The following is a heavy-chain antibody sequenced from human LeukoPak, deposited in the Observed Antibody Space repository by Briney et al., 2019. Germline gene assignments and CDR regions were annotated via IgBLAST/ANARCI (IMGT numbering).Heavy chain of an antibody. CDR1: GGSISSYY. CDR3: ARGQQLERYYFDF. J-gene: IGHJ4*02. V-gene: IGHV4-59*01. D-gene: IGHD6-13*01. CDR2: IYYSGST. Sequence: SETLSLTYTVSGGSISSYYWSWTRQPPGKGLEWIGYIYYSGSTSYNPSLKSRVTISVDTSRTQFSLKLSSVTAADTAVYYCARGQQLERYYFDFWGQGTLVTVSS.